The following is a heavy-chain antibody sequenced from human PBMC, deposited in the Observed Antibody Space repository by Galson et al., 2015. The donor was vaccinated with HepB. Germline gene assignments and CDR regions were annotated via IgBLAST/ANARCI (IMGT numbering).Heavy chain of an antibody. J-gene: IGHJ4*02. CDR2: ISYDGSNK. Sequence: SLRLSCAASGFTFSSYAMHWVRQAPGKGLEWVAVISYDGSNKYYADSVNGRFTISRDNSKNTLYLQMNSLRAEDTAVYYCARGERMGRSTNGPDNNDYWGQGTLVTVSS. CDR3: ARGERMGRSTNGPDNNDY. CDR1: GFTFSSYA. V-gene: IGHV3-30-3*01. D-gene: IGHD2-8*01.